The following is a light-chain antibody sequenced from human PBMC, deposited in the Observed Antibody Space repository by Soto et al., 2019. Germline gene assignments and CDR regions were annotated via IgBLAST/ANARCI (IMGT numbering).Light chain of an antibody. CDR3: SSYTSSSNG. V-gene: IGLV2-14*01. CDR1: SSDVGGYNY. J-gene: IGLJ3*02. CDR2: DVS. Sequence: QSALTQPASVSGSPGQSITISCTGTSSDVGGYNYVSWYQQHPGKAPKLMIYDVSNRPSGVSNRFSGSKSGNTASLTISGLQAEDEADYYCSSYTSSSNGFGGGTKVTVL.